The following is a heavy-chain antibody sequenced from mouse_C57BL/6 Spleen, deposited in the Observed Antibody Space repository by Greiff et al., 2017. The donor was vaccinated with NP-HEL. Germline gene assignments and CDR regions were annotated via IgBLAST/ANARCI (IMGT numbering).Heavy chain of an antibody. CDR3: ARSSYDPGPFAY. V-gene: IGHV1-54*01. CDR1: GYVFTNYL. CDR2: INPGSGGT. D-gene: IGHD2-3*01. Sequence: VQLQQSGAELVRPGTSVKVSCKASGYVFTNYLIEWVKRRPGQGLEWIGVINPGSGGTNYNEKFKGKATLTADKSSSTAYMQLSSLTSEDSAVYFCARSSYDPGPFAYWGQGTLVTVSA. J-gene: IGHJ3*01.